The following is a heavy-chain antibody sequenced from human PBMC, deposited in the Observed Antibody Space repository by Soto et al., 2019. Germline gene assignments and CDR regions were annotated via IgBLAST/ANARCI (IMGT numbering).Heavy chain of an antibody. J-gene: IGHJ4*02. D-gene: IGHD3-22*01. V-gene: IGHV5-51*01. Sequence: PGASLKISCKGSGYIFTNYWIGWVRQMPGKGLEWMGIIYPGDSDTKYGPSFQGQVTISADKSISTAYLQWSSLEASDTAMYYCASLSYYDSYSGFDYWGQGTLVTVSS. CDR2: IYPGDSDT. CDR3: ASLSYYDSYSGFDY. CDR1: GYIFTNYW.